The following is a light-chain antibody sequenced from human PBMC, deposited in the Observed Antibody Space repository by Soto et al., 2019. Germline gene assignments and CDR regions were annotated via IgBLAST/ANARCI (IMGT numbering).Light chain of an antibody. CDR3: QQYNTWPPYT. CDR1: QSVGGD. V-gene: IGKV3-15*01. J-gene: IGKJ2*01. Sequence: EIVMTQSPATLSVSPGERATLSCRASQSVGGDLAWYQQRPGRAPRLLIYDASTRATGIPARFSGSGSGTDFTLPISSLQSEDFALYYCQQYNTWPPYTFGQGTKLEIK. CDR2: DAS.